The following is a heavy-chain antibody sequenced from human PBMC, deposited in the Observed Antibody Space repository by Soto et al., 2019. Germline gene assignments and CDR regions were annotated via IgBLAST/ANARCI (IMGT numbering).Heavy chain of an antibody. CDR3: ARHVAMYEDILTGYQNWYFDL. J-gene: IGHJ2*01. Sequence: QVQLQESGPGLVKPSETLSLTCTVSGGSISSYYWSWIRQPPGKGLEWIGYIYYSGSTNYNPSRKSRVTISVDTSKNQFSLKLSSVTAADTAVYYCARHVAMYEDILTGYQNWYFDLWGRGTLVTVSS. CDR1: GGSISSYY. CDR2: IYYSGST. D-gene: IGHD3-9*01. V-gene: IGHV4-59*08.